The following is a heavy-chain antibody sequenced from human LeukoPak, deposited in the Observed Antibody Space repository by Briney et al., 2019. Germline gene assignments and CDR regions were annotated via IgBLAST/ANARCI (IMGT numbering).Heavy chain of an antibody. V-gene: IGHV4-59*02. CDR2: VYYSGST. D-gene: IGHD3-22*01. CDR3: ARDPDYYDSSGSSGYFDL. Sequence: PSETLSLTCTVSSASVTAYYWSWIRQPPGKGLEWIGYVYYSGSTNYNPSLKSRVTISVDTSKNQFSLKLSSVTAADTAVYYCARDPDYYDSSGSSGYFDLWGRGTLVTVSS. CDR1: SASVTAYY. J-gene: IGHJ2*01.